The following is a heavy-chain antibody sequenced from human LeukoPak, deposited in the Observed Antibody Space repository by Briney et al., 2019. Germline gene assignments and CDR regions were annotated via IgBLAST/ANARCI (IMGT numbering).Heavy chain of an antibody. V-gene: IGHV3-21*01. CDR2: ISSSSSYI. J-gene: IGHJ4*02. CDR1: GFTFSSYS. Sequence: GGSLRLSCAASGFTFSSYSMNWVRQAPGKGLEWVSSISSSSSYIYYADSVKGRFTISRDNAKNSLYLQMNSLRAEDTAVYYCARDKGRFSSGPEPLDCWGQGTLVTVSS. CDR3: ARDKGRFSSGPEPLDC. D-gene: IGHD6-19*01.